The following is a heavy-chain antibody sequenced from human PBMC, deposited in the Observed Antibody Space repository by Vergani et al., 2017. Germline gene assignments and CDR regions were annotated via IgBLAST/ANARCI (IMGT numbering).Heavy chain of an antibody. CDR1: GFTFSSYA. J-gene: IGHJ3*02. CDR2: ISSSSSTI. Sequence: EVQLLESGGGLVQPGGSLRLSCAASGFTFSSYAMSWVRQAPGKGLEWVSYISSSSSTIYYADSVKGRFTISRDNAKNSLYLQMNSLRAEDTAVYYCARGRSGSYTGYAFDIWGQGTMVTVSS. D-gene: IGHD1-26*01. CDR3: ARGRSGSYTGYAFDI. V-gene: IGHV3-48*04.